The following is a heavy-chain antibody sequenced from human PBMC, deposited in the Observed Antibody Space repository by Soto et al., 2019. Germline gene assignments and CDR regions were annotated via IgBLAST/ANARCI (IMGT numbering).Heavy chain of an antibody. CDR3: ARVHKNWFDS. Sequence: PGESLKISCKASGYNFTAFWIHWVRQMPGKGLEWLGKIDPSDSYTNYSPSFEGHVTISTDNSIATASLQWSSLRASDTALYFCARVHKNWFDSWAQGTMVTVSS. V-gene: IGHV5-10-1*01. CDR1: GYNFTAFW. CDR2: IDPSDSYT. J-gene: IGHJ5*01.